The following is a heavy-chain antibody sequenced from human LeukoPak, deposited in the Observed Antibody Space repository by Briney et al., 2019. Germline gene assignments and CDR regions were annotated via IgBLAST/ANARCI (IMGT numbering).Heavy chain of an antibody. CDR1: GFTFSSYW. V-gene: IGHV3-30*18. Sequence: PPGGSLRLSCAASGFTFSSYWMNWARQAPGKGLEWVAVISYDGSNKYYADSVKGRFTISRDNSKNTLYLQMNSLRAEDTAVYYCAKDRVSGYYYYYGMDVWGQGTTVTVSS. D-gene: IGHD5-12*01. CDR2: ISYDGSNK. J-gene: IGHJ6*02. CDR3: AKDRVSGYYYYYGMDV.